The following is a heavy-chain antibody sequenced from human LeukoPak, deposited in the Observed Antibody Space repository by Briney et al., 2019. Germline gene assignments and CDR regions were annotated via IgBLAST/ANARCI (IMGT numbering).Heavy chain of an antibody. J-gene: IGHJ4*02. CDR1: GYIFSGYW. Sequence: GESLKISCRGSGYIFSGYWIGWVRQKPGKGLEWMGIIYPGDSDTRYSPSFQGQVTISADKSISTAYLQWSSLKASDTAMYYCAIPTYYYDSSGYYLGYWGQGTLVTVSS. CDR3: AIPTYYYDSSGYYLGY. CDR2: IYPGDSDT. V-gene: IGHV5-51*01. D-gene: IGHD3-22*01.